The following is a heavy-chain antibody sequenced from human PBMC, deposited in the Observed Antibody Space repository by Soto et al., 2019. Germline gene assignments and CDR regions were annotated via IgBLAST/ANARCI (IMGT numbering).Heavy chain of an antibody. CDR3: ARSQGSSTSLELYYYYYYGMDV. D-gene: IGHD2-2*01. CDR1: GGTFSSYA. J-gene: IGHJ6*02. Sequence: QVQLVQSGAEVKKPGSSVKVSCKASGGTFSSYAISWVRRAPGQGLEWMGGIIPIAGTANYAQKFQGRVTITADESTSTAYMELSSMRSEDTAVYYCARSQGSSTSLELYYYYYYGMDVWGQGTMVTVSS. CDR2: IIPIAGTA. V-gene: IGHV1-69*01.